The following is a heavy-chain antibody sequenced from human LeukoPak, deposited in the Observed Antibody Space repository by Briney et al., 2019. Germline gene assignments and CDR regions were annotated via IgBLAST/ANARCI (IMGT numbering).Heavy chain of an antibody. CDR2: IRNDGSNK. CDR1: GFTFSSYG. D-gene: IGHD3-10*01. CDR3: AKAAKSPSITMIRGVRVYSYMEV. J-gene: IGHJ6*03. Sequence: PGGSLRLSCAASGFTFSSYGMHWVRQAPGKGLEWVAFIRNDGSNKYYADSVKGRFTISRDISRNTLYLQMNSLRVEDMAVYYCAKAAKSPSITMIRGVRVYSYMEVWGKGTTVTISS. V-gene: IGHV3-30*02.